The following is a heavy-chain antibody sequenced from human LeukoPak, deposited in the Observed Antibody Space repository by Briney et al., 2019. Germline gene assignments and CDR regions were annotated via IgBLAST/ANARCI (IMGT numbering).Heavy chain of an antibody. Sequence: GGSLRLPCAASGFTFSSYSMNWVRQAPGKGLEWVSSISSTSSYIYYADSVKGRFTISRDNAKNSLYLQVNSLRAEDTVVYYCARDLYSSGGDYWGQGTLVTVSS. CDR2: ISSTSSYI. CDR3: ARDLYSSGGDY. J-gene: IGHJ4*02. D-gene: IGHD6-19*01. CDR1: GFTFSSYS. V-gene: IGHV3-21*01.